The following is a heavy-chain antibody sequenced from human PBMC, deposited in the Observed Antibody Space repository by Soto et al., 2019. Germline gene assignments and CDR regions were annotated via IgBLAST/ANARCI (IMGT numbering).Heavy chain of an antibody. CDR2: ISGSGGST. D-gene: IGHD6-13*01. V-gene: IGHV3-23*01. J-gene: IGHJ6*02. CDR3: AKDRGEFGSSWSWDYYYYYGMDV. CDR1: GCTFSSYA. Sequence: GGSLRLSCAASGCTFSSYAMSWVRQAPGKGLEWVSAISGSGGSTYYADSVKGRFTISRDNSKNTLYLQMNSLRAEDTAVYYCAKDRGEFGSSWSWDYYYYYGMDVWGQGPTVTVSS.